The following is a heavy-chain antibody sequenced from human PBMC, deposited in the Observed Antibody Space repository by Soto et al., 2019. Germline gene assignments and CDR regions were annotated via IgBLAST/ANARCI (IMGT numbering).Heavy chain of an antibody. D-gene: IGHD3-22*01. V-gene: IGHV1-69*02. CDR1: GGTFSSYT. CDR3: ARGDSSGGDAFDI. Sequence: GASVKVSCKASGGTFSSYTISWVRQAPGQGLEWMGRIIPILGIANYAQKFQGRVTITADKSTSTAYMELSSLRSKDTAVYYCARGDSSGGDAFDIWGQGTMVTVSS. J-gene: IGHJ3*02. CDR2: IIPILGIA.